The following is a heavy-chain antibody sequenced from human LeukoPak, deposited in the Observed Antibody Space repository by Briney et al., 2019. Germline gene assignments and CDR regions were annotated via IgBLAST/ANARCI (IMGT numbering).Heavy chain of an antibody. CDR2: INPNSGGT. D-gene: IGHD3-22*01. Sequence: ASVKVSCKASGYTFTGYYMHWVRQAPGQGLEWMGWINPNSGGTNYAQKFQGRVTMTRDMSTSTVYMELSSLRSEDTAVYYCARVLLPGVATDAFDIWGQGTMVTVSS. CDR3: ARVLLPGVATDAFDI. CDR1: GYTFTGYY. J-gene: IGHJ3*02. V-gene: IGHV1-2*02.